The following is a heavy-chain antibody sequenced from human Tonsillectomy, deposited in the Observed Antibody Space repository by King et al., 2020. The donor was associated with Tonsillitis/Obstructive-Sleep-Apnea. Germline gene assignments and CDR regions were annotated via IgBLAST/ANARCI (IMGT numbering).Heavy chain of an antibody. CDR1: GFTFSSYS. D-gene: IGHD2-21*02. CDR2: ISRSSSNI. CDR3: GRGPETCDTPDAFDI. Sequence: QLVQSGGGLVQPGGSLRLSCAASGFTFSSYSMNWVRQAPGKGLEWVSYISRSSSNIYYADSVKGRFTISRDNAKNSLYLQMNSLRDEDTAVYYCGRGPETCDTPDAFDIWGQGTMVTVSS. V-gene: IGHV3-48*02. J-gene: IGHJ3*02.